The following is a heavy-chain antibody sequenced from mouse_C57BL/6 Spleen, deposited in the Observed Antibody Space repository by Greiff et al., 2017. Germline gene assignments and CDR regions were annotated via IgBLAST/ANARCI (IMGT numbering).Heavy chain of an antibody. CDR2: INPSNGGT. CDR1: GYTFTSYW. Sequence: QVQLQQPGTELVKPGASVTLSCKASGYTFTSYWMHWVQQRPGQGLEWIGNINPSNGGTNYNETFQSKATLTVDKSSSTAYMQLSSLTSEDSAVYDCARAEYYYGSSYDAYWGQGTLVTVSA. V-gene: IGHV1-53*01. CDR3: ARAEYYYGSSYDAY. D-gene: IGHD1-1*01. J-gene: IGHJ3*01.